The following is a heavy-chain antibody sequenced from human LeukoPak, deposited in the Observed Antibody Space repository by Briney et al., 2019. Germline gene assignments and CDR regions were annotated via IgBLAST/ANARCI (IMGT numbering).Heavy chain of an antibody. D-gene: IGHD3-3*01. CDR2: IYYSGST. J-gene: IGHJ6*02. CDR3: ARDQAPIFGVVNHYYYYGMDV. CDR1: GGSISSYY. Sequence: SETLSLTCTVSGGSISSYYWSWIRQPPGKGLEWIGYIYYSGSTNYNPSLKSRVTISVDTSKNQFSLKLSSVTAADTAVYYCARDQAPIFGVVNHYYYYGMDVWGQGTTVTVS. V-gene: IGHV4-59*01.